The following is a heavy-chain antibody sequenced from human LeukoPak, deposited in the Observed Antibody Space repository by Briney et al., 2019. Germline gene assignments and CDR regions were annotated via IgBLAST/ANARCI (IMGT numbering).Heavy chain of an antibody. CDR3: ATRGY. J-gene: IGHJ4*02. Sequence: PSETLSLACTVSGGSISSDYWQWIRQPPGKGLEWIGYIYNSGSNNYNPSLKRQVNISIDTSKNQSSLKLTTVTAADTAGYYCATRGYWGQGTLVTVSS. D-gene: IGHD3-10*01. CDR2: IYNSGSN. CDR1: GGSISSDY. V-gene: IGHV4-59*08.